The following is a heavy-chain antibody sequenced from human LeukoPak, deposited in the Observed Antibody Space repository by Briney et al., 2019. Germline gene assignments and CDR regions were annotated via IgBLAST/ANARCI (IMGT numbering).Heavy chain of an antibody. CDR3: ARDISSGWYASMDDAFDI. CDR1: GGSISSYY. J-gene: IGHJ3*02. V-gene: IGHV4-4*07. Sequence: SETLSLTCTVSGGSISSYYWSWIRQPAGKGLEWIGRIYTSGSTNYNPSLKSRVTMSVDTSKNQFSLKLSSVTAADTAVYYCARDISSGWYASMDDAFDICGQGTMVTVSS. CDR2: IYTSGST. D-gene: IGHD6-19*01.